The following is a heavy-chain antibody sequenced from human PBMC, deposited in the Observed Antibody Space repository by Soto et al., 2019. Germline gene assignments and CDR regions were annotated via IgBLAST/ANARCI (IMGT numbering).Heavy chain of an antibody. V-gene: IGHV1-2*02. J-gene: IGHJ5*02. CDR1: GYSFTSYY. CDR3: ACNWVNSLKNWLDP. D-gene: IGHD1-1*01. Sequence: ASVKVSCKASGYSFTSYYIHWVRQAPGQGLEWMGWINPITGGTNYAPKLQGRVTMTRDTSITTAYMELSRLRSDDTAVYYCACNWVNSLKNWLDPWGQGTLVTVSS. CDR2: INPITGGT.